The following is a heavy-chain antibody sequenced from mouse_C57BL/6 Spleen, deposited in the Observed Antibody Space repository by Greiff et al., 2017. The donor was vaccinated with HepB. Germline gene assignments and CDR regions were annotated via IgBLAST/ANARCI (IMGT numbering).Heavy chain of an antibody. CDR2: IDPENGDT. CDR3: TRGNGFAY. V-gene: IGHV14-4*01. CDR1: GFNIKDDY. J-gene: IGHJ3*01. Sequence: VQLQQSGAELVRPGASVKLSCTASGFNIKDDYMHWVKQRPEQGLEWIGWIDPENGDTEYASKFQGKATITADTSSNTAYLQLSSLTSEDTAVYYCTRGNGFAYWGQGTLVTVSA.